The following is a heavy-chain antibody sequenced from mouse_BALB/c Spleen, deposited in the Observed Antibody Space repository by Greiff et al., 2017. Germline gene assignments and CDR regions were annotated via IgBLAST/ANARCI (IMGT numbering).Heavy chain of an antibody. J-gene: IGHJ4*01. D-gene: IGHD1-1*01. V-gene: IGHV5-9-3*01. CDR2: ISSGGSYT. CDR3: ARQGYYGSSHYYAMDY. CDR1: GFTFSSYA. Sequence: EVMLVESGGGLVKPGGSLKLSCAASGFTFSSYAMSWVRQTPEKRLEWVATISSGGSYTYYPDSVKGRFTISRDNAKNTLYLQMSSLRSEDTAMYYCARQGYYGSSHYYAMDYWGQGTSVTVSS.